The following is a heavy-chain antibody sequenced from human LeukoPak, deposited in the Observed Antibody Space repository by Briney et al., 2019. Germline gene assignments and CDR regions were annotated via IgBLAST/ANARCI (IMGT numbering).Heavy chain of an antibody. D-gene: IGHD3-3*01. CDR2: ISYDGSNK. V-gene: IGHV3-30-3*01. CDR1: GFTFSSYA. Sequence: GGSLRLSCAASGFTFSSYAMHWVRQAPGKGLEWVAVISYDGSNKYYADSVKGRFTISRGNSKNTLYLQMNSLRAEDTAVYYCARGGSGWSGYLAPGYYYYMDVWGKGTTVTVSS. CDR3: ARGGSGWSGYLAPGYYYYMDV. J-gene: IGHJ6*03.